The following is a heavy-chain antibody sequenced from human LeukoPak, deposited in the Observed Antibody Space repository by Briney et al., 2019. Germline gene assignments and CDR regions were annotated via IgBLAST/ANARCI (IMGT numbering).Heavy chain of an antibody. V-gene: IGHV3-21*01. CDR2: ISSISSYI. D-gene: IGHD6-13*01. J-gene: IGHJ6*03. CDR1: GFTFSSYS. CDR3: ARRQQLVLTTQHRGYYYMDV. Sequence: PGGSLRLSCAASGFTFSSYSMNWVRRAPGKGLEWVSSISSISSYIYYADSVKGRFTISRDNAKNSLYLQMNSLRAEDTAVYYCARRQQLVLTTQHRGYYYMDVWGKGTTVTVSS.